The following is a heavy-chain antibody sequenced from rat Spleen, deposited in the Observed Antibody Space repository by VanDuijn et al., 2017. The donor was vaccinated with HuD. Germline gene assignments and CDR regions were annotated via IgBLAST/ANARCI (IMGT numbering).Heavy chain of an antibody. Sequence: EVQLVESGGGLVQPGRSLKLSCAASGFTFSDYYMAWVRQAPTKGLEWVTTISPSGVTYYRDSVKGRFTISRDNAKSTLYLQMDSLRSEDTATYYCARRHYGYTDYFDSWGQGVMVTVSS. CDR3: ARRHYGYTDYFDS. J-gene: IGHJ2*01. CDR1: GFTFSDYY. D-gene: IGHD1-11*01. V-gene: IGHV5-25*01. CDR2: ISPSGVT.